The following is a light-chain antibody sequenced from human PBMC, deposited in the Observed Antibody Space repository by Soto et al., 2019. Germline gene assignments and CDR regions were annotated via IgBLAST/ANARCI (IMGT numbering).Light chain of an antibody. CDR1: RSVSDNY. CDR2: GAS. CDR3: QQYDASSPLT. Sequence: EVVLTQFPGTLSLSPGDRATLSCRASRSVSDNYLAWYQQKPGRAPRLLIFGASIRATGIPARFIGSASGTDFTLTISGLEPDDFAVYYCQQYDASSPLTFGGGTRVDMK. J-gene: IGKJ4*01. V-gene: IGKV3-20*01.